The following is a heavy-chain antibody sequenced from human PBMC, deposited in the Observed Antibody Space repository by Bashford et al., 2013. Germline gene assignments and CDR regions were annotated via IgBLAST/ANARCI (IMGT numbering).Heavy chain of an antibody. CDR2: IFPGDSDT. Sequence: GESLKISCQASGYYFPSHWIAWVRQMPGKGLEWMGIIFPGDSDTRYSPSFQGQVTISADKSISTAYLQWSSLKASDTAMYYCARQLPGSGYSYGTHDYWGQGTLVTVSS. CDR1: GYYFPSHW. CDR3: ARQLPGSGYSYGTHDY. D-gene: IGHD5-18*01. J-gene: IGHJ4*02. V-gene: IGHV5-51*01.